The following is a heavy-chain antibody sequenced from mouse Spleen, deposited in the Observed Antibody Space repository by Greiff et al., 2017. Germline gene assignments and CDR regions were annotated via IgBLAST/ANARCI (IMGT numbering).Heavy chain of an antibody. D-gene: IGHD2-4*01. J-gene: IGHJ4*01. V-gene: IGHV1-61*01. CDR2: IYPSDSET. Sequence: QVQLKQPGAELVRPGSSVKLSCKASGYTFTSYWMDWVKQRPGQGLEWIGNIYPSDSETHYNQKFKDKATLTVDKSSSTAYMQLSSLTSEDSAVYYCARQIYYDYEGYAMDYWGQGTSVTVSS. CDR3: ARQIYYDYEGYAMDY. CDR1: GYTFTSYW.